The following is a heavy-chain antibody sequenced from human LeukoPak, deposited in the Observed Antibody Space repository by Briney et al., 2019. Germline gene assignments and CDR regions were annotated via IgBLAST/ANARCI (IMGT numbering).Heavy chain of an antibody. J-gene: IGHJ4*02. Sequence: GVSLRLYCATSGFTFSSYGMHWVRQAPGKGLEWVAFIRYDGSNKYYADSVKGRLTISRDNSKNTLYLQMNSLRAEDTAVYYCARDLGGYGDYGTNFDYWGQGTLVTVSS. V-gene: IGHV3-30*02. D-gene: IGHD4-17*01. CDR3: ARDLGGYGDYGTNFDY. CDR1: GFTFSSYG. CDR2: IRYDGSNK.